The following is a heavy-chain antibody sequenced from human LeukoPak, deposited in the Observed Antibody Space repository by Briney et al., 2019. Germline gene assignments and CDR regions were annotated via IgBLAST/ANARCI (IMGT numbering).Heavy chain of an antibody. J-gene: IGHJ3*01. CDR1: GGSFSSHY. V-gene: IGHV4-59*11. D-gene: IGHD4-17*01. CDR3: ARDPTTVTKGLDV. CDR2: ISYIGST. Sequence: SETLSLTCTVSGGSFSSHYWSWIRQPPGKGLEWIGYISYIGSTNYNPSLKSRVTISVDTSKNQFSLKLSSVTAADTAVYYCARDPTTVTKGLDVWGQGTMVTVSS.